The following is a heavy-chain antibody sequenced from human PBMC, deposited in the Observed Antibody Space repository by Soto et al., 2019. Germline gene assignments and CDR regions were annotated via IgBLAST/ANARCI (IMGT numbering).Heavy chain of an antibody. V-gene: IGHV3-23*01. D-gene: IGHD4-17*01. CDR2: ISGNGDNT. Sequence: GGSLRLSCAASGFTFSSYAMSWVRQAPGKGLEWVSAISGNGDNTYYADSVKGRFTISRDNSKNTLYLQMNSLRDEDTAVYYCAGRGASTVTTSGDYWGQGTLVTVSS. J-gene: IGHJ4*02. CDR1: GFTFSSYA. CDR3: AGRGASTVTTSGDY.